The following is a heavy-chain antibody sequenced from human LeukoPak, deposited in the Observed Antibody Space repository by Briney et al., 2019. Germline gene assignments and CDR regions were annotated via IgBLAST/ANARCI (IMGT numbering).Heavy chain of an antibody. CDR2: IHHSGGS. J-gene: IGHJ4*02. V-gene: IGHV4-4*02. Sequence: PSGTLSLTCAVSGGSISGSNWWSWVRQPPGKGLEWIGEIHHSGGSHYNPSLKSRVTLSVDKSKNHFSLNLSSVTAADTAVFYCARKLAGGRGFDSWGQGTLVTVSS. CDR1: GGSISGSNW. D-gene: IGHD1-1*01. CDR3: ARKLAGGRGFDS.